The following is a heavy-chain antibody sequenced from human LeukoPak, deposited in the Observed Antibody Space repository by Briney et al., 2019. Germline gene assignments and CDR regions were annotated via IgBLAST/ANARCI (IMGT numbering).Heavy chain of an antibody. V-gene: IGHV1-2*02. Sequence: ASVKVSCKASGYTFTGYYMHWVRQAPGQGLEWMGWINPNSGGTNYAQKFQGRVTMTGDTSISTAYMELSRLRSDDTAVYYCARAPRGYCSSTSCYAYYYYYYMDVWGKGTTVTVSS. D-gene: IGHD2-2*01. CDR3: ARAPRGYCSSTSCYAYYYYYYMDV. CDR1: GYTFTGYY. CDR2: INPNSGGT. J-gene: IGHJ6*03.